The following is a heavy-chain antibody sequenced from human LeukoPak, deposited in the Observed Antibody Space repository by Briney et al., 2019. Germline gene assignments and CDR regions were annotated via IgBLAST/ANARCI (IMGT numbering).Heavy chain of an antibody. J-gene: IGHJ4*02. V-gene: IGHV3-30*03. Sequence: PGGSLRLSCAASGFTFSSYGMHWVRQAPGKGLEWVAVISYDGSNKYYADSVKGRFTISRDNSKNTLYLQMNSLRVDDTAVYYCASLRNWGQGTLVTVSS. CDR2: ISYDGSNK. CDR1: GFTFSSYG. CDR3: ASLRN.